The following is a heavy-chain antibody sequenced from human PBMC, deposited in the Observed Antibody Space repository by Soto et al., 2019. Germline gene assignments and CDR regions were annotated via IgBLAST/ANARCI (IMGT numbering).Heavy chain of an antibody. CDR3: TRDSSPACSGGSCSLAFDI. V-gene: IGHV3-49*03. D-gene: IGHD2-15*01. CDR2: IRSKAYGGTT. J-gene: IGHJ3*02. CDR1: GFTFGDYA. Sequence: GGSLRLSCTASGFTFGDYAMSWFRQAPGKGLEWVGFIRSKAYGGTTEYAASVKGRFTISRDDSKSIAYLQMNSLKTEDTAVYYCTRDSSPACSGGSCSLAFDIWGQGTMVTVSS.